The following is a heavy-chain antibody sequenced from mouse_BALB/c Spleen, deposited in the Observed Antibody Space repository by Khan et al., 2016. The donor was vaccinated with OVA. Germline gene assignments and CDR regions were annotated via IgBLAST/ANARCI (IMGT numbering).Heavy chain of an antibody. Sequence: VQLQESGPGLVAPSQSLSITCTVSGFSLTGYGVNWVRQPPGKGLEWLGMIWGDGRTDYNSALKSRLNLNKDNSKSQVFLKMNSLQTDDTARYYCARAYYGNYREALDYWGQGTSVTVSS. CDR3: ARAYYGNYREALDY. V-gene: IGHV2-6-7*01. D-gene: IGHD2-10*01. CDR2: IWGDGRT. CDR1: GFSLTGYG. J-gene: IGHJ4*01.